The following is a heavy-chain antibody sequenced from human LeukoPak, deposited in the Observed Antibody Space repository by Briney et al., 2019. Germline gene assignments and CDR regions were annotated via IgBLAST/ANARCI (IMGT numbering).Heavy chain of an antibody. CDR1: GFTFSDYY. V-gene: IGHV3-11*04. Sequence: PGGSLRLSCAASGFTFSDYYMTWIRQAPGKGLEWVSYISSSDGSTIYYADSVKGRFTISRDNAKSSLYLQMDSLRAEDTAVYYCARDRYALYYWGQGALVTVSS. D-gene: IGHD2-2*01. CDR2: ISSSDGSTI. CDR3: ARDRYALYY. J-gene: IGHJ4*02.